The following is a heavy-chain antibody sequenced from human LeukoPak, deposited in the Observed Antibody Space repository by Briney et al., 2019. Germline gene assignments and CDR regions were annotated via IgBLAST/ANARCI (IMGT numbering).Heavy chain of an antibody. CDR1: GVSITGDEDF. CDR2: VHHSGNR. J-gene: IGHJ3*02. CDR3: ARERSAFDT. Sequence: PSETLSLTCSVSGVSITGDEDFWTWIRQPPGKGLELIGYVHHSGNRYYDSSLGRRLTISVDRSKNQFSRKLTSVTAADPAVYYCARERSAFDTWGQGTMVTVSS. V-gene: IGHV4-30-2*01.